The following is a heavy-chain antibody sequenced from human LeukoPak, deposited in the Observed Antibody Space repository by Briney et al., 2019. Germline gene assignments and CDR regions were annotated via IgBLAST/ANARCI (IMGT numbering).Heavy chain of an antibody. J-gene: IGHJ4*02. CDR3: ARERGLSLYSSGWLDY. CDR2: IYHSGST. V-gene: IGHV4-4*02. CDR1: GGSISSSNW. Sequence: SGTLSLTCAVSGGSISSSNWWSWVRQPPGKGLEWIGEIYHSGSTNYNPSLKSRVTISVDKSKNQFPLKLSSVTAADTAVYYCARERGLSLYSSGWLDYWGQGTLVTVSS. D-gene: IGHD6-19*01.